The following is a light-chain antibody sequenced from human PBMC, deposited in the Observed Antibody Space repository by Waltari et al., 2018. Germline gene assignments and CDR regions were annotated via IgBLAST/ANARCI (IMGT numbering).Light chain of an antibody. J-gene: IGLJ3*02. CDR1: NFGNKY. CDR2: YDT. V-gene: IGLV3-21*01. Sequence: SYDLTQPPSVSVSPGQTARITCGGDNFGNKYLNWYQQKPTQAPMVVIFYDTERASGIPERISGSRSGNTATLTISGAEAGDEADYYCQAWDSGSDHWVFGGGTRLTVL. CDR3: QAWDSGSDHWV.